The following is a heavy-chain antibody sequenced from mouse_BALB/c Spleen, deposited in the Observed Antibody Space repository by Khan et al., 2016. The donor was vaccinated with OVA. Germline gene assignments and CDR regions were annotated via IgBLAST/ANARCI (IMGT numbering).Heavy chain of an antibody. J-gene: IGHJ3*01. CDR1: GFSITSDYA. CDR3: VRGRSY. CDR2: ITYSGST. V-gene: IGHV3-2*02. Sequence: EVQLQESGPGLVKPSQSLSLTCTVTGFSITSDYAWNWILQFPGDVLDWMGYITYSGSTSYHPSLKSRISITRDTSKNQFFLQLNSVTTEDTATYYCVRGRSYWGQGTLVTVSA.